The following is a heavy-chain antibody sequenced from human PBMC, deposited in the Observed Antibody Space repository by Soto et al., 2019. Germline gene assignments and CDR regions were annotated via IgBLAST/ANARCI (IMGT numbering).Heavy chain of an antibody. V-gene: IGHV4-31*03. D-gene: IGHD4-4*01. CDR2: IYYSGST. CDR3: ARANADGPPNSKDYYFDY. CDR1: GGSISSGGYY. Sequence: PSETLSLTCTVSGGSISSGGYYWSWIRQHPGKGLEWIGYIYYSGSTYYNPSLKSRVTISVDTSKNQFSLKLSSVTAADTAVYYCARANADGPPNSKDYYFDYWGQGTLVTVSS. J-gene: IGHJ4*02.